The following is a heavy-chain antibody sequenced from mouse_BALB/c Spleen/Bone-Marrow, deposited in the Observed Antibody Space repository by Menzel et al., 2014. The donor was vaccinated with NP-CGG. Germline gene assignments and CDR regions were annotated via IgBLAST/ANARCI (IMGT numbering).Heavy chain of an antibody. J-gene: IGHJ4*01. D-gene: IGHD2-2*01. V-gene: IGHV3-6*02. Sequence: EVQLQQSGPGLVKPSLSLSLTCSVTGYSTTSGYYWNWIRQFPGNKLEWMGYISYDGSNNYNPSLKNRISITRDTSKNQVFLKLNSVTTEDTATYYCARGYEPPYAMDYWGQGTSVTVSS. CDR2: ISYDGSN. CDR1: GYSTTSGYY. CDR3: ARGYEPPYAMDY.